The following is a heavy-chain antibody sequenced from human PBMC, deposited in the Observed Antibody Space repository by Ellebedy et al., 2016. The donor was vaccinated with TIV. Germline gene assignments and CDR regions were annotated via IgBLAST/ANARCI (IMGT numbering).Heavy chain of an antibody. CDR1: GFSFSNAW. J-gene: IGHJ4*02. V-gene: IGHV3-30*18. D-gene: IGHD2-21*01. CDR3: AKEIAVVAGPWYFDY. Sequence: GESLKISCAVSGFSFSNAWMAWARQAPGKGLEWVAVVSYDGITKYYADSAKGRFTISRDNSKNTLYLQMNSLRPDDTAVYYCAKEIAVVAGPWYFDYWGQGTLVTVSS. CDR2: VSYDGITK.